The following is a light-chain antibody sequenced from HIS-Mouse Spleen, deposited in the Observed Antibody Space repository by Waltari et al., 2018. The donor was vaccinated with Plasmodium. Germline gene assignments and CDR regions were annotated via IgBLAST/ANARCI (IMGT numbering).Light chain of an antibody. J-gene: IGKJ4*01. CDR2: DAS. CDR3: QQRSNWPRVLT. V-gene: IGKV3-11*01. Sequence: EIVLTQSPATLSLSPGERASQSVSSYLACYQQKPGQAPRLLIYDASTRATGIPARFSGSGSGKDFTLTISSLEPEDFAVYYCQQRSNWPRVLTFGGGTKVEIK. CDR1: QSVSSY.